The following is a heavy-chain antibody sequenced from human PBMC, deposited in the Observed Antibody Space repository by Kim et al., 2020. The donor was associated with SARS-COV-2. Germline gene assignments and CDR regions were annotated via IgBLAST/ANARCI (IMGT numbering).Heavy chain of an antibody. J-gene: IGHJ4*02. CDR2: ISGSGGIT. V-gene: IGHV3-23*01. CDR1: GFTFSSYG. Sequence: GGSLRLSCVASGFTFSSYGMTWVRQAPGKGLEWVSTISGSGGITYYADSVKGRFTISRDNSKNTLYLQMNSLRAEDTAVYYCAKRVVVGSTGAPDYWGQGTLVTVSS. D-gene: IGHD1-26*01. CDR3: AKRVVVGSTGAPDY.